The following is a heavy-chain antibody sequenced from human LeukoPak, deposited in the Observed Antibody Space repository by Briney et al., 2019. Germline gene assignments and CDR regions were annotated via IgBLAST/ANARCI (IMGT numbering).Heavy chain of an antibody. J-gene: IGHJ5*02. V-gene: IGHV1-2*04. CDR1: GYTFTGYY. CDR2: INPNSGGI. D-gene: IGHD3-10*01. Sequence: ASVKVSCKASGYTFTGYYMHWVRQAPGQGLEWMGWINPNSGGINYAQKFQGWVTMTRDTSISTAYMELSRLRSDDTAVYYCARGLNYYGSGSYRDWFDPWGQGTLVTVSS. CDR3: ARGLNYYGSGSYRDWFDP.